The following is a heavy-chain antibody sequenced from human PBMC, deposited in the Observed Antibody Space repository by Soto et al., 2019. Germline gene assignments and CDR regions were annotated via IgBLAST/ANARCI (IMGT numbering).Heavy chain of an antibody. CDR1: GYTFTNYA. Sequence: QVQLVQSGAEVKKPGASVKVSCKASGYTFTNYAMRWVRQTPRQRLEWMGWIKAGNGNTKYSQKFQGRVTITRDTSASAGYLELSSLNFEDTAVYYCARGGFSFDYWGQGTLVTVSS. D-gene: IGHD3-16*01. V-gene: IGHV1-3*01. CDR2: IKAGNGNT. CDR3: ARGGFSFDY. J-gene: IGHJ4*02.